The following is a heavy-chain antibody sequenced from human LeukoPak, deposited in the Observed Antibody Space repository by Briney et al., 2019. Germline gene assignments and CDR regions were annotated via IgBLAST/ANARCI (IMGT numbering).Heavy chain of an antibody. CDR3: ARDPNYGGNSFDY. J-gene: IGHJ4*02. Sequence: PGGSLRLSCAASGFTFSSYAMHWVRQAPGKGLEWVAVISYDGSNKYYADSVKGRFTISRDNSKTTVYLQMNSLRAEDTAVYYCARDPNYGGNSFDYWGQGTLVTVSS. V-gene: IGHV3-30-3*01. D-gene: IGHD4-23*01. CDR2: ISYDGSNK. CDR1: GFTFSSYA.